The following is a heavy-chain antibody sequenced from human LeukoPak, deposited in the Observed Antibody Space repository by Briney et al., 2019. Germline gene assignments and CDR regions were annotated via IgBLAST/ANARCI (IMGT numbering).Heavy chain of an antibody. Sequence: SETLSLTCTVSGGSISSYYGSWIRQPPGKGLEWIGYIYYSGSTKYSPSLKSRVTISVDTSKNQFSLRLSSVTAADTAVYYCARHLQDTAMVSPLYYFDNWGQGTLVTVSS. CDR3: ARHLQDTAMVSPLYYFDN. CDR1: GGSISSYY. J-gene: IGHJ4*02. D-gene: IGHD5-18*01. V-gene: IGHV4-59*08. CDR2: IYYSGST.